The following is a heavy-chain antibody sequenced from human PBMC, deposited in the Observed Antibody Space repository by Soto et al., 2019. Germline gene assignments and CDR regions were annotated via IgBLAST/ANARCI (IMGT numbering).Heavy chain of an antibody. V-gene: IGHV1-18*01. J-gene: IGHJ6*02. Sequence: AASVKVSCKASGYTFTSYGISWVRQAPGQGLEWMGWISAYNGNTNYAQKLQGRVTMTTDTSTSTAYMELRSLRSDDTAVYYCARDLGSSQHLYYYGMDVWGQGTTVTVSS. CDR2: ISAYNGNT. D-gene: IGHD6-13*01. CDR1: GYTFTSYG. CDR3: ARDLGSSQHLYYYGMDV.